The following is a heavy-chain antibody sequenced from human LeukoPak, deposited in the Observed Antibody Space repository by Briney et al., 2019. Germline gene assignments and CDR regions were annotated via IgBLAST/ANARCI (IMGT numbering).Heavy chain of an antibody. CDR1: GGSISSSSYY. Sequence: PSETLSLTCTVSGGSISSSSYYWGWIRQPPGKGLEWIGSIYYSGSTYYNPSLKSRVTIFVDTSKNPFSLKLSSVTAADTPVYYCARLPDGATDWFDPWGQGTLVTVSS. V-gene: IGHV4-39*01. J-gene: IGHJ5*02. CDR2: IYYSGST. CDR3: ARLPDGATDWFDP.